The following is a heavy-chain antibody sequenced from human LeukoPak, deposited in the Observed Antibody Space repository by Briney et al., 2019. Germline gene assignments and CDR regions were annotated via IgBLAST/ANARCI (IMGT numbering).Heavy chain of an antibody. CDR2: ISSSSSTI. CDR1: GFTFSSYS. J-gene: IGHJ3*02. V-gene: IGHV3-48*04. CDR3: ARPPGSIAVAGYDAFDI. Sequence: GGSLRLSCAASGFTFSSYSMNWVRQAPGKGLEWVSYISSSSSTIYYADSVKGRFTISRDNAKNSLYLQMNSLRAEDTAVYYCARPPGSIAVAGYDAFDIWGQGTMVTVSS. D-gene: IGHD6-19*01.